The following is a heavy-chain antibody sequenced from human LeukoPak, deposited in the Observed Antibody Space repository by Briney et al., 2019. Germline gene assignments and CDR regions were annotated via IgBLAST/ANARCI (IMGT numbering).Heavy chain of an antibody. D-gene: IGHD6-13*01. V-gene: IGHV4-39*07. CDR2: IYYSGST. J-gene: IGHJ4*02. Sequence: PSETLSLTCTVSGGSISSSSYYWGWIRQPPGKGLEWIGSIYYSGSTYYNPSLKSRVTISVDTSKNQFSLKLSSVTAADTAVYYCARVRSRSIEYYFDYWGQGTLVTVSS. CDR1: GGSISSSSYY. CDR3: ARVRSRSIEYYFDY.